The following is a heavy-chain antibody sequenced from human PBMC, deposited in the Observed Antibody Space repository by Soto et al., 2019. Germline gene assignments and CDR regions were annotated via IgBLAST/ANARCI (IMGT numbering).Heavy chain of an antibody. V-gene: IGHV6-1*01. CDR3: ARDKGSIVGATMFDY. Sequence: TLSLTCAISGDSVSSNSAAWNWIRQSPSRGLEWLGRTYYRSKRYNDYAVSVKSRITINPDTSKNQFSLQLNSVTPEDTAVYYCARDKGSIVGATMFDYWGQGTLVTVSS. CDR1: GDSVSSNSAA. CDR2: TYYRSKRYN. D-gene: IGHD1-26*01. J-gene: IGHJ4*02.